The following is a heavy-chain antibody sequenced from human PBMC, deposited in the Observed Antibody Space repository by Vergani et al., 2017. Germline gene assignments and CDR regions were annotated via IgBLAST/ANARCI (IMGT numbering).Heavy chain of an antibody. Sequence: VQLVESGGGVVQPGRSLRLSCAASGFTFSSYGMHWVRQAPGKGLEWVAVIWYDGSNKYYADSVKGRFTISRDNSKNTLYLQMNSLRAEDTAVYYCAKDLVGSSWYFGYYYGMDVWGQGTTVTVSS. CDR1: GFTFSSYG. CDR3: AKDLVGSSWYFGYYYGMDV. D-gene: IGHD6-13*01. CDR2: IWYDGSNK. V-gene: IGHV3-33*06. J-gene: IGHJ6*02.